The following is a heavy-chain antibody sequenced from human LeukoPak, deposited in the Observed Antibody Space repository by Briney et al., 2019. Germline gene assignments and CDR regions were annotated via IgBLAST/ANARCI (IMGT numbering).Heavy chain of an antibody. V-gene: IGHV4-39*07. CDR3: ARRRVLLWFGELLSPFDY. Sequence: SETLSLTCTVSGGSISSSSDYWGWIRQPPGKGLEWIGEINHSGSTNYNPSLKSRVTISVDTSKNQFSLKLSSVTAADTAVYYCARRRVLLWFGELLSPFDYWGQGTLVTVSS. J-gene: IGHJ4*02. CDR1: GGSISSSSDY. D-gene: IGHD3-10*01. CDR2: INHSGST.